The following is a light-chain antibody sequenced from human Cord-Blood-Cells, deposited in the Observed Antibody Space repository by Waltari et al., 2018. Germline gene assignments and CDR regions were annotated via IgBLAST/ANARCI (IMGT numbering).Light chain of an antibody. CDR3: CSYAGSSWV. V-gene: IGLV2-23*01. Sequence: QSALTQPASVSGSPGQSLTISCPGTRRDVGSYNLVSWYQQHPGKAPKLMIYEGSKRPSGVSNRFSGSKSGNTASLTISGLQAEDEADYYCCSYAGSSWVFGGGTKLTVL. CDR1: RRDVGSYNL. J-gene: IGLJ3*02. CDR2: EGS.